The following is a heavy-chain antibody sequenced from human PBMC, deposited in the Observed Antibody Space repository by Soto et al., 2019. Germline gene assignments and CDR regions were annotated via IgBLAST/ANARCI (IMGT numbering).Heavy chain of an antibody. D-gene: IGHD2-21*02. V-gene: IGHV1-69*01. CDR3: ASSGGDWQYDY. CDR2: INPIFGTA. Sequence: QVQLVQSGAEVKKPGSSVKVSCKASGGTFSSYAISWVRQAPGQGLEWMGGINPIFGTANYAQKLQRRVTITADESTSTAYMELSSLRAEDTAVYYCASSGGDWQYDYWGQGTLVTVSS. J-gene: IGHJ4*02. CDR1: GGTFSSYA.